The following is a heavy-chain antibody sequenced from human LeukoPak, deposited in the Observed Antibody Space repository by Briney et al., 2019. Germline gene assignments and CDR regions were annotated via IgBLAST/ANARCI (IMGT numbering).Heavy chain of an antibody. CDR1: GFTFSSYA. V-gene: IGHV3-30*04. CDR3: ARGPYSSSWYFGWFDP. CDR2: ISYDGSNK. D-gene: IGHD6-13*01. J-gene: IGHJ5*02. Sequence: GRSLRLSCAASGFTFSSYAMHWVRQAPGKGLEWVAVISYDGSNKYYADSVKGRFTISRDNSKNTLYLQMNSLRAEDTAVYYCARGPYSSSWYFGWFDPWGQETLVTVSS.